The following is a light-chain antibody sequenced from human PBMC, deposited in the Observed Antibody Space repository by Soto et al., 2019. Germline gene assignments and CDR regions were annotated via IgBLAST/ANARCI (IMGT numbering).Light chain of an antibody. Sequence: EIVLTQSPGTLSLSPGEGATLSCRASQSVSSSYLAWYQQKPGQAPRLLIYGASSRATGIPDRFSGSGSGTDFTLTISRLEPEDFAVYYCQQYGSSPPSFTFGPGTKVDIK. CDR3: QQYGSSPPSFT. J-gene: IGKJ3*01. CDR1: QSVSSSY. CDR2: GAS. V-gene: IGKV3-20*01.